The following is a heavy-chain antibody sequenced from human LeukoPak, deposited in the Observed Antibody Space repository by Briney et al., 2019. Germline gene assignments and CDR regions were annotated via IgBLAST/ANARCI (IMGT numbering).Heavy chain of an antibody. CDR3: ATAKAVAGPSGAFDI. V-gene: IGHV5-51*01. D-gene: IGHD6-19*01. CDR2: IYPGDSDT. J-gene: IGHJ3*02. CDR1: GYSFTSYW. Sequence: GESLQISCKGSGYSFTSYWIGWVRQVPGRGLEWMGIIYPGDSDTRYSPSFQGQVTISADKSISTAYLQWSSLKASDTAMYYCATAKAVAGPSGAFDIWGQGTMVTVSS.